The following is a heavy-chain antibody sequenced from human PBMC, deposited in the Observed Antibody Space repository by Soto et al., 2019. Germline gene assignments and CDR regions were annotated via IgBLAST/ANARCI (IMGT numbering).Heavy chain of an antibody. D-gene: IGHD3-22*01. CDR1: GFTFISYG. Sequence: LGGSLRLSCAASGFTFISYGMHWVLQAPCKGLEWVAVIWYDGSNKYYADSVKGRFTISRDNSKNTLYLQMNSLRAEDTAVYYCARDHDEESSGYYLVGNDDWGPGTLVSVTS. CDR3: ARDHDEESSGYYLVGNDD. V-gene: IGHV3-33*01. CDR2: IWYDGSNK. J-gene: IGHJ4*02.